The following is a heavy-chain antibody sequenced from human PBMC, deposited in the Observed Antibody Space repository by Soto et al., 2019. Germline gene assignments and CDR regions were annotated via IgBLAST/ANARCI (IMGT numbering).Heavy chain of an antibody. CDR2: IWYDGSNK. Sequence: QVQLVESGGGVVQPGGSLRLSCTTSGFTFNTYGMHWVRQAPGKGLDCVAIIWYDGSNKYYADSVKGRFTTSRDNSKNTLYLQMNSLRAEDTALYYGARADCTGAYCYSWPFNYGVDVWGQGTTVTVSS. D-gene: IGHD2-15*01. V-gene: IGHV3-33*08. CDR1: GFTFNTYG. J-gene: IGHJ6*02. CDR3: ARADCTGAYCYSWPFNYGVDV.